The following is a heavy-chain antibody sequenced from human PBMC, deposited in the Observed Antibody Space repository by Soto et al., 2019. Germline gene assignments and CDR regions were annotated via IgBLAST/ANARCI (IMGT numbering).Heavy chain of an antibody. J-gene: IGHJ6*02. D-gene: IGHD1-26*01. CDR2: INHSGST. CDR3: ARLLLIHRARMDV. Sequence: PSETLSLTCAVYGGSFSGYYWSWIRQPPGKGLEWIGEINHSGSTNYNPSLKSRVTISVDTSKNQFSLKLSSVTAADTAVYYCARLLLIHRARMDVWGQGTTVTVSS. CDR1: GGSFSGYY. V-gene: IGHV4-34*01.